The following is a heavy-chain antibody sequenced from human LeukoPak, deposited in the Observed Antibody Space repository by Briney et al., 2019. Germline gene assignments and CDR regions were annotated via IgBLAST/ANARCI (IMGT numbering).Heavy chain of an antibody. CDR2: ISYDGSNK. D-gene: IGHD6-19*01. Sequence: GGSLRLSCAASGFTFSSYGMHGVRQAPGKGLEWVAVISYDGSNKYYADSVKGRFTISRDNSKNTLYLQMNSLRAEGTAVYYCAKDGKQWLVRGDYFDYWGQGTLVTVSS. CDR3: AKDGKQWLVRGDYFDY. CDR1: GFTFSSYG. V-gene: IGHV3-30*18. J-gene: IGHJ4*02.